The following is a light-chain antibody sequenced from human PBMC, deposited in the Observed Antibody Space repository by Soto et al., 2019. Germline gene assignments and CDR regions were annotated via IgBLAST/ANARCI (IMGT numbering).Light chain of an antibody. V-gene: IGLV2-11*01. CDR2: DVS. CDR3: CSYAGSYSWV. CDR1: SSDVGYYNY. J-gene: IGLJ3*02. Sequence: QSALTQPRSVSGSPGQSVTISCTGTSSDVGYYNYVSWYQQYPGQAPKLIIYDVSKRPSGVPDRFSGSKSGNTASQTISGLQVEDDADYYCCSYAGSYSWVFGGGTKLTVL.